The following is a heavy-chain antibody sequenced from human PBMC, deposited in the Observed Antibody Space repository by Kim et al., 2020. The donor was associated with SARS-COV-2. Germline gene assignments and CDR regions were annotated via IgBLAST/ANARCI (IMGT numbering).Heavy chain of an antibody. CDR3: ARLKGLGAIKGWIDY. J-gene: IGHJ4*02. D-gene: IGHD1-26*01. Sequence: SETLSLTCTVSGGSISSSSYYWGWIRQPPGKGLEWIGSIYYSGSTYYNPSLKSRVTISVDTSKNQFSLKLSSVTAADTAVYYCARLKGLGAIKGWIDYWGQGTLVTVSS. CDR2: IYYSGST. CDR1: GGSISSSSYY. V-gene: IGHV4-39*01.